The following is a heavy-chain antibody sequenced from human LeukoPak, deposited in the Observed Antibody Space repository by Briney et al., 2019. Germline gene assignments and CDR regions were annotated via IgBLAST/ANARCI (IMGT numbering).Heavy chain of an antibody. J-gene: IGHJ4*02. CDR1: GFTFSSYS. V-gene: IGHV3-53*01. CDR3: ASQGSKAGRDY. CDR2: IYSGGST. D-gene: IGHD6-19*01. Sequence: GGSLRLSCAASGFTFSSYSMSWVRQAPGKGLEWVSVIYSGGSTYYADSVKGRFTISRDNSKNTLYLQMNSLRAEDTAVYYCASQGSKAGRDYWGQGTLVTVSS.